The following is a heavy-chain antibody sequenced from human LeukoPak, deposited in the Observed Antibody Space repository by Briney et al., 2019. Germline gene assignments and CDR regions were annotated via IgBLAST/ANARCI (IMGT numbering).Heavy chain of an antibody. CDR3: ARYDSSLDY. CDR1: GFTFSSYS. J-gene: IGHJ4*02. V-gene: IGHV3-21*01. D-gene: IGHD6-13*01. Sequence: PGGSLRLSCAASGFTFSSYSMNWVRQAPGKGLKWVSSISSSSSSYIYYADSVKGRFTISRDNAKNSLYLQMNSLRAEDTAVYYCARYDSSLDYWGQGTLVTVSS. CDR2: ISSSSSSYI.